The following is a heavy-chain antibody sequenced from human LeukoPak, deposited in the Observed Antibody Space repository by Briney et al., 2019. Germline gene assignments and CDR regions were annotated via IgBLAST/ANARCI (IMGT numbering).Heavy chain of an antibody. V-gene: IGHV1-2*02. CDR1: GYTFTGYY. CDR2: INPNSGGT. J-gene: IGHJ4*02. D-gene: IGHD5-18*01. CDR3: ARGRPIQLGMSQIDY. Sequence: GASVKVSCKASGYTFTGYYMHWVRQAPGQGLEWMGWINPNSGGTNYAQKFQGSVTMTRDTSISTAYMELRRLRSDDTAVYYCARGRPIQLGMSQIDYWGQGTLVTVSS.